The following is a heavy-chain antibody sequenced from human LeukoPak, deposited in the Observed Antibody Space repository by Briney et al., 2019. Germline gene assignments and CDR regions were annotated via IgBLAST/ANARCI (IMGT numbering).Heavy chain of an antibody. CDR2: ILYNGSNK. D-gene: IGHD2-15*01. Sequence: GGSLRLSCAASGFTVSSNYMSWVRQAPGKGLEWVAVILYNGSNKYYADSVKGRFTISRANSKNTLYLQMNSLRVEDTAVYYCARAGGYCSGGSCYRGYSWFDPWGQGTLVTVSS. CDR3: ARAGGYCSGGSCYRGYSWFDP. CDR1: GFTVSSNY. V-gene: IGHV3-33*08. J-gene: IGHJ5*02.